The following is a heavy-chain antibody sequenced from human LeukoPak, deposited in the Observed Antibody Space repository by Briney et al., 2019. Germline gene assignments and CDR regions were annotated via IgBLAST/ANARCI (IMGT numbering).Heavy chain of an antibody. J-gene: IGHJ5*02. CDR2: IYYSGST. CDR1: GGSISSYY. V-gene: IGHV4-59*01. CDR3: ARDSSSWYWFDP. D-gene: IGHD6-13*01. Sequence: SETLSLTCTDSGGSISSYYWSWIRQPPGKGLEWIGYIYYSGSTNYNPSLKSRVTISVDTSKNQFSLKLSSVTAADTAVYYCARDSSSWYWFDPWGQGTLVTVSS.